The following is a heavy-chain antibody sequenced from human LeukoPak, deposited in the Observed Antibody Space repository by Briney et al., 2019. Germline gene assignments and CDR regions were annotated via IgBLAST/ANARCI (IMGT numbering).Heavy chain of an antibody. V-gene: IGHV3-20*04. CDR2: INWNGVST. CDR1: GFTFDDYG. CDR3: ARALSNYVDYHYYYHMDV. J-gene: IGHJ6*03. Sequence: GGSLRLSCAASGFTFDDYGMSWVRQAPGKGLEWVSGINWNGVSTSYVDSVKGRFTISRDNAKNSLYLQMNSLRAEDTALYYCARALSNYVDYHYYYHMDVWGKGTTVTVSS. D-gene: IGHD4-11*01.